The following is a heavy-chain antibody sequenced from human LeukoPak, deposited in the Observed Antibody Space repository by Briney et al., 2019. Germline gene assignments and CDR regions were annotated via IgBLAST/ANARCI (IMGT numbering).Heavy chain of an antibody. V-gene: IGHV3-74*01. J-gene: IGHJ4*02. CDR3: ARPRGAYGDYSGYFDY. D-gene: IGHD4-17*01. CDR2: INSDGSST. CDR1: GFTFSSYW. Sequence: GGSLRLSCAASGFTFSSYWMHWVRQAPGKGLVWVSRINSDGSSTSYADSVKGRFTISRDNAKNSLYLQMNNLRAEDTAVYYCARPRGAYGDYSGYFDYWGQGTLVTVSS.